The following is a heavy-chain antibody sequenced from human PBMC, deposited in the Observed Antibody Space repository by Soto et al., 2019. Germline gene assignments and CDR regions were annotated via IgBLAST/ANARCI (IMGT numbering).Heavy chain of an antibody. V-gene: IGHV3-30*18. CDR2: ISYDGSNK. D-gene: IGHD2-15*01. J-gene: IGHJ1*01. CDR1: GFTFSSYG. CDR3: AKGVVVPATYFQH. Sequence: QAQLVESGGGVVQPGRSLRLSCAASGFTFSSYGMHWVRQAPGKGLEWVAVISYDGSNKYYADSVKGRFTISRDNSKNTLYLQMNSLRAEDTAVYYCAKGVVVPATYFQHWGQGTLVTVSS.